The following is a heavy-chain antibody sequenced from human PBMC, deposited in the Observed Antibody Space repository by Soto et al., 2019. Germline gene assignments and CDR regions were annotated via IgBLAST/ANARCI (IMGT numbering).Heavy chain of an antibody. V-gene: IGHV3-23*01. Sequence: GGSLRLSCAASGFTFSSYAMSWVRQAPGKGLEWVSAISGSGGSTYYADSVKGRFTISRDNSKNTLYLQMNSLRAEDTAVYYCAKGTYYDFWSGYYLAGWGQGTLVTVSS. CDR2: ISGSGGST. CDR3: AKGTYYDFWSGYYLAG. J-gene: IGHJ4*02. CDR1: GFTFSSYA. D-gene: IGHD3-3*01.